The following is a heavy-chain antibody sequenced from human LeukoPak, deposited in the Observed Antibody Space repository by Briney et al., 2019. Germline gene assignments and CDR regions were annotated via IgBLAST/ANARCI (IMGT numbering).Heavy chain of an antibody. D-gene: IGHD4-17*01. CDR3: ARHDYGDYVWENGFDP. CDR1: GFTFSSYH. V-gene: IGHV3-7*01. J-gene: IGHJ5*02. Sequence: GGSLRLSCEVSGFTFSSYHMNWVRQAPGKGLEWVANIKQDGGEKYYVDSVQGRFTISRDNAKSSLYLQMNSLRAEDTAVYYCARHDYGDYVWENGFDPWGQGTLVTVSS. CDR2: IKQDGGEK.